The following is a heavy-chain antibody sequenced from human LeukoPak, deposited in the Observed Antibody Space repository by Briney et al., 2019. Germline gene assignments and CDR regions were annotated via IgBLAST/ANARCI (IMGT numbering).Heavy chain of an antibody. D-gene: IGHD3-3*01. CDR3: ARSDYDFWSGYYSNWFDL. Sequence: PSETLSLTCTVSGGSISSGGYYWSWIRQHPGKGLEWIGYIYYSGSTYYNPSLKSRVTISVDTSKNQFSLKLSSVTAADTAVYYCARSDYDFWSGYYSNWFDLWGQGTLVTVSS. CDR2: IYYSGST. CDR1: GGSISSGGYY. J-gene: IGHJ5*02. V-gene: IGHV4-31*03.